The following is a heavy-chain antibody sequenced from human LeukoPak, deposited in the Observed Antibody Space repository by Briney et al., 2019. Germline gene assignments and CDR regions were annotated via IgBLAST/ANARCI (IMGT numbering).Heavy chain of an antibody. D-gene: IGHD2-21*02. J-gene: IGHJ5*02. V-gene: IGHV4-61*08. CDR1: GGSISSGGYY. Sequence: LETLSLTCTVSGGSISSGGYYWSWIRQPPGKGLEWIGYIYYSGSTNYNPSLKSRVTISVDTSKNQFSLKLSSVTAADTAVYYCARAGGFVVTATTWWFDPWGQGTLVTVSS. CDR2: IYYSGST. CDR3: ARAGGFVVTATTWWFDP.